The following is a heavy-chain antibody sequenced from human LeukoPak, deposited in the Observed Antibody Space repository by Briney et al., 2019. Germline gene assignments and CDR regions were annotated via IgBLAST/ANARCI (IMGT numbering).Heavy chain of an antibody. CDR2: ISIGDGRT. CDR1: GYTFNNFC. Sequence: ASVKVSCKTSGYTFNNFCITWVRQAPGQGLEWMGWISIGDGRTHYGRKFQDRVSMTREMSSNTAFLELSSLRSDDTAFYFCSRSYYSSSWYYFDHWGQGTLVTVSS. CDR3: SRSYYSSSWYYFDH. D-gene: IGHD2-15*01. V-gene: IGHV1-18*01. J-gene: IGHJ4*02.